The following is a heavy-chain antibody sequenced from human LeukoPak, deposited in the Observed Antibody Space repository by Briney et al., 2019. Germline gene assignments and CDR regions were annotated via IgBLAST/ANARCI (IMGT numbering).Heavy chain of an antibody. V-gene: IGHV3-23*01. CDR3: AKGHYYGSGSLDY. D-gene: IGHD3-10*01. CDR2: IGGRDGST. J-gene: IGHJ4*02. Sequence: GGSLRLSCAASGFAFSSYAMSWVRQAPGKGLEWVSAIGGRDGSTYYADSVKGRFTISRDNSKNTLYVQMNSLRAEDTAVYYCAKGHYYGSGSLDYWGQGTLVTVSS. CDR1: GFAFSSYA.